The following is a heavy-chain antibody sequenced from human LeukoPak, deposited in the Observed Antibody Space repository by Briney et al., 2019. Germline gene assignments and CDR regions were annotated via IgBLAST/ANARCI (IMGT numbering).Heavy chain of an antibody. J-gene: IGHJ4*02. CDR3: ARGPYDYVWGSYLFDY. CDR2: INHSGST. D-gene: IGHD3-16*02. Sequence: SETLSLTCAVYGGSFSGYYWTWIRQPPGKGLEWIGEINHSGSTNYNPSIKSRVTISVDTSKNQFSLKLSSVTAADTAVYYCARGPYDYVWGSYLFDYWGQGTLVTVSS. CDR1: GGSFSGYY. V-gene: IGHV4-34*01.